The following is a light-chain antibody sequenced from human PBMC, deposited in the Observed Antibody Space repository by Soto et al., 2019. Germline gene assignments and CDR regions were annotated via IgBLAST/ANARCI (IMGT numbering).Light chain of an antibody. CDR2: AAC. J-gene: IGKJ5*01. CDR1: LRISNY. CDR3: QQSYSTPIT. Sequence: DIQMTHSPSSLSASVGHTVPFPCRASLRISNYLAWYQQKPGTVPKLLIYAACSLQSGVPSRFSGSGSGTDFTLTISSLQPEDFATYYCQQSYSTPITFGQGTGLEI. V-gene: IGKV1-39*01.